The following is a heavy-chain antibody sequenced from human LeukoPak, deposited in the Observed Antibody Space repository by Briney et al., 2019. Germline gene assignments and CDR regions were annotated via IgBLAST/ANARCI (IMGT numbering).Heavy chain of an antibody. D-gene: IGHD5-24*01. CDR3: ARDQLDH. CDR1: GLDVSSIY. CDR2: AFVGGDT. J-gene: IGHJ4*02. Sequence: PGGSLRLSCASSGLDVSSIYMSWIRQAPGKGQEWVSTAFVGGDTYYAASVKGRFTLSKDSSRNTMFLQMHGLRPEDTAVYYCARDQLDHWGQGTLVAVSP. V-gene: IGHV3-53*01.